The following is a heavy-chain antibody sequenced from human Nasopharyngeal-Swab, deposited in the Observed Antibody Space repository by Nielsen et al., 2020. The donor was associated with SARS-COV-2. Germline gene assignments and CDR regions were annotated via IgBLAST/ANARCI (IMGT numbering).Heavy chain of an antibody. CDR2: ISYDGSNK. V-gene: IGHV3-30*04. J-gene: IGHJ4*02. CDR3: AKEGILGGNPLLVCFDC. D-gene: IGHD1-26*01. CDR1: GFTFSSYA. Sequence: LKISCAASGFTFSSYAMHWDRQAPGKGLEWLAVISYDGSNKYYAASVKGRFTISRDNSKNTLYLHMNSLRAEDTAVYYCAKEGILGGNPLLVCFDCWGQGTLVTVSS.